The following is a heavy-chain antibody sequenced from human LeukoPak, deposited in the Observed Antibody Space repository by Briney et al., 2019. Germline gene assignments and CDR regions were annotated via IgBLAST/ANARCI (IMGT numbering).Heavy chain of an antibody. CDR2: ISYDGRNQ. Sequence: GRSLRLSCEASGFTFWNYGVHWVRQAPGKGLEWVAVISYDGRNQQYADSVKGRFTMSRDNSKNTLYLQMNSLRAEDTAVYYCAKDGVSGSYSEPIDYWGQGTLVTVSS. D-gene: IGHD1-26*01. CDR1: GFTFWNYG. J-gene: IGHJ4*02. V-gene: IGHV3-30*18. CDR3: AKDGVSGSYSEPIDY.